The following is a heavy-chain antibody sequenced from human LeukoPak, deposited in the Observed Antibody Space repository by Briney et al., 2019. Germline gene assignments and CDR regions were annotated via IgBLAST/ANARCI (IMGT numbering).Heavy chain of an antibody. D-gene: IGHD6-6*01. CDR3: ARSISNSSFYYFYGLDV. CDR1: GYRFTSYW. J-gene: IGHJ6*02. Sequence: GESLKISCKGSGYRFTSYWIGWVRQMPGKGLEWMGIIYPGDPDTRYSPSFQGQVTISADKSISTAYLQWSSLKASDTALYYCARSISNSSFYYFYGLDVWGQGTTVTVS. V-gene: IGHV5-51*01. CDR2: IYPGDPDT.